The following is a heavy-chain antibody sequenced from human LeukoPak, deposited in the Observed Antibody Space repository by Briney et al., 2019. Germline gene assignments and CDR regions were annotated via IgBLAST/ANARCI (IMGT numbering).Heavy chain of an antibody. J-gene: IGHJ4*02. CDR3: AKDNYYDSSGYIDY. CDR1: GFTFDDYA. D-gene: IGHD3-22*01. V-gene: IGHV3-9*03. Sequence: PGGSLRLSCAASGFTFDDYAMHWVRQAPGKGLEWVSGISWNSGSIGYADSVKGRFTISRDNAKNSLHLQMNSLRAEDMALYYCAKDNYYDSSGYIDYWGQGTLVTVSS. CDR2: ISWNSGSI.